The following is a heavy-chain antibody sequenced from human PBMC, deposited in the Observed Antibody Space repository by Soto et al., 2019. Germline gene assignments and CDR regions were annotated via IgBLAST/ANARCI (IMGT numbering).Heavy chain of an antibody. J-gene: IGHJ4*02. CDR2: ISAYNGNT. CDR1: GYTFASYG. Sequence: ASMKVSCKASGYTFASYGISWMRQAPGQGLEWMGWISAYNGNTNYAQKLQGRVTMTTDTSTSTAYMELRSLRAEDTAVYYCARAPTRIEYYFDYWGQGTLVTVSS. V-gene: IGHV1-18*01. CDR3: ARAPTRIEYYFDY. D-gene: IGHD3-16*02.